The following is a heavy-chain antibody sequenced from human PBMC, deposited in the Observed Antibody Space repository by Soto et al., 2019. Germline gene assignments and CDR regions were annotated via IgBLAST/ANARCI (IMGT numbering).Heavy chain of an antibody. J-gene: IGHJ4*02. D-gene: IGHD5-18*01. Sequence: QLQLQESGPGLVKPSETLSLTCTVSGGSISSSSYYWGWIRQPPGKGLEWIGSIYYSGSTYYNPSLKSRVTISVDTSKNQFSLKLRSVTAADTAVYYCARLDVDTAIYFDYWGQGTLVTVSS. V-gene: IGHV4-39*01. CDR3: ARLDVDTAIYFDY. CDR2: IYYSGST. CDR1: GGSISSSSYY.